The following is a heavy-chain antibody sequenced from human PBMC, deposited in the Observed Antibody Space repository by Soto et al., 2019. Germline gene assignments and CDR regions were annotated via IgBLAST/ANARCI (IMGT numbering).Heavy chain of an antibody. CDR2: INSDGSVR. CDR1: GFTFMTHW. Sequence: GGSLRLSCAASGFTFMTHWMHWVRQAPGKGLVWVSRINSDGSVRNYADSVKGRCTISRDNAKNTLYLQMNSLRVEDTAVYYCVKRGSGWTYHDAFDVWGQGTMVTVSS. J-gene: IGHJ3*01. CDR3: VKRGSGWTYHDAFDV. D-gene: IGHD6-19*01. V-gene: IGHV3-74*01.